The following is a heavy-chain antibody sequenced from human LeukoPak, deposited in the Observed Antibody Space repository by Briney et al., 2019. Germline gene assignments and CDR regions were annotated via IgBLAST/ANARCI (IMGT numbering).Heavy chain of an antibody. D-gene: IGHD3-22*01. Sequence: PSETLSLTCTVSGGSISSYYWSWIRQPPGKGLEWIGYIYYSGSTNYNPSLKSRVTISVDTSKNQFSLKLSSVTAADTAVYYCARVDSSGYLFDYWGQGTLVTVSS. CDR1: GGSISSYY. CDR3: ARVDSSGYLFDY. J-gene: IGHJ4*02. CDR2: IYYSGST. V-gene: IGHV4-59*01.